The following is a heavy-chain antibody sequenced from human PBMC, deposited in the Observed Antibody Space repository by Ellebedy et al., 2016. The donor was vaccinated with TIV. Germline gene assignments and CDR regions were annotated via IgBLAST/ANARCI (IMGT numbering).Heavy chain of an antibody. CDR3: ARGIPGTRYYYYGMDV. V-gene: IGHV3-7*03. D-gene: IGHD4-17*01. J-gene: IGHJ6*02. CDR1: GFTFSSYW. CDR2: IKQDGSEK. Sequence: GGSLRLSXAASGFTFSSYWMSWVRQAPGKGLEWVANIKQDGSEKYYVDSVKGRFTISRDNAKNSLYLQMNSLRAEDTAVYYCARGIPGTRYYYYGMDVWGQGTTVTVSS.